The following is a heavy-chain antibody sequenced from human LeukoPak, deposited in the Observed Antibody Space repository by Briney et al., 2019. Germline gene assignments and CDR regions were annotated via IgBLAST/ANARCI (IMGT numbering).Heavy chain of an antibody. V-gene: IGHV4-38-2*02. D-gene: IGHD2-2*03. Sequence: SETLSLTCTVSNYSISSGYYWGWIRQPPGRGLEWIASVYHSGSTSYNPSLKSRLTISVDTSKNQFSLKLSSVTAADTAVYYCARLDPRGPDDYWGQGTLVTVSS. J-gene: IGHJ4*02. CDR1: NYSISSGYY. CDR2: VYHSGST. CDR3: ARLDPRGPDDY.